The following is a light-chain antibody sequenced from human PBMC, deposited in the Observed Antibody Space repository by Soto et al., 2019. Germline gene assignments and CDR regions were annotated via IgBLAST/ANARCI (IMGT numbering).Light chain of an antibody. CDR2: KAA. CDR3: QQYNSYST. J-gene: IGKJ1*01. Sequence: DIQMTQSPSTLSASVGDRVTITCRASQSISSWLAWYQQKPGKAPKLLIYKAASFESGVPPRFSGSGSGTEFTLTISSLQPDDFATYYCQQYNSYSTFGQGTKVEIK. V-gene: IGKV1-5*03. CDR1: QSISSW.